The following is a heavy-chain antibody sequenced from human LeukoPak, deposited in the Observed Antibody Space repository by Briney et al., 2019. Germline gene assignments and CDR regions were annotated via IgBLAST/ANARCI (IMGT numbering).Heavy chain of an antibody. D-gene: IGHD6-19*01. CDR3: AKGGAMADKYYQE. CDR1: EITFSTYA. J-gene: IGHJ1*01. V-gene: IGHV3-23*01. CDR2: TTDSGSRT. Sequence: GGSLRLSCAASEITFSTYAMTWVRQAPGKGLEWVSSTTDSGSRTYYADSVKGRFTISRDNSKNMLYLQMNSLRAEDTAVYYCAKGGAMADKYYQEWGQGTLVTVSS.